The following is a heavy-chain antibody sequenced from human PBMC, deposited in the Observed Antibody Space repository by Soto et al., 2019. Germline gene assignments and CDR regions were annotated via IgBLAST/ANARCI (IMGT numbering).Heavy chain of an antibody. CDR2: IYPGDSDT. CDR1: GYSFTSYW. V-gene: IGHV5-51*01. J-gene: IGHJ4*02. Sequence: PGESLKISCKGSGYSFTSYWIGWVRQMPGKGLEWMGIIYPGDSDTRYSPSFQGQVTISADKSISTAYLQWSSLKASDTAMYYCARLPVPIISSSPAYFDYWGQGTLVTVSS. D-gene: IGHD6-6*01. CDR3: ARLPVPIISSSPAYFDY.